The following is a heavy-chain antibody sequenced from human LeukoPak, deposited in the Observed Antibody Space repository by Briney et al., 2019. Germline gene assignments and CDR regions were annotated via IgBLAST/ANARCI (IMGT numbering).Heavy chain of an antibody. CDR3: AKDVGKWESLHFFDY. CDR1: GFTFSDYY. Sequence: PGGSLRLSCAASGFTFSDYYMSWIRQAPGKGLEWVSYISSDSSYTNYADSVKGRFTISRDNAKNSLYLQMNSLRAEDTAVYYCAKDVGKWESLHFFDYWGQGTLVTVSS. D-gene: IGHD1-26*01. J-gene: IGHJ4*02. V-gene: IGHV3-11*06. CDR2: ISSDSSYT.